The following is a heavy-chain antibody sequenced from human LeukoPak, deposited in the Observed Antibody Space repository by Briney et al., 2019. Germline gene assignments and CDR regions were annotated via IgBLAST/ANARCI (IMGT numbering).Heavy chain of an antibody. V-gene: IGHV1-69*05. Sequence: SVKVSCKASGGTFSSYAISWVRQAPGQGLEWMGRIIPIFGTANYAQKFQGRVTITTDESTSTAYMELSSLRSEDTAVYYCASLAGSRDGYNAFDYWGQGTLDTVSS. J-gene: IGHJ4*02. CDR2: IIPIFGTA. CDR3: ASLAGSRDGYNAFDY. CDR1: GGTFSSYA. D-gene: IGHD5-24*01.